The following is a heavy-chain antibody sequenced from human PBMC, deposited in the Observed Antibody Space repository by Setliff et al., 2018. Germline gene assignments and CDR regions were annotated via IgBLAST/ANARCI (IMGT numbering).Heavy chain of an antibody. V-gene: IGHV4-4*07. Sequence: PSETLSLTCTVSGGSISSYYWSWIRQPAGKGLEWIGHIYIGGSANYNPSLKSRVTMSIDTSKNQLSLKLNSVTAADMAVYYCAREQWLDPPGYYYMDVWAKGTTGTVSS. J-gene: IGHJ6*03. CDR2: IYIGGSA. CDR3: AREQWLDPPGYYYMDV. D-gene: IGHD6-19*01. CDR1: GGSISSYY.